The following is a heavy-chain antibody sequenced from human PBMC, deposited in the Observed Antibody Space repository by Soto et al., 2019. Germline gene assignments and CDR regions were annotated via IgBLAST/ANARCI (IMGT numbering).Heavy chain of an antibody. CDR2: ISSKGGTT. CDR1: GFTFSSYD. V-gene: IGHV3-64*01. D-gene: IGHD1-7*01. Sequence: EVQLAESGGGMVQPGGSLRLSYVASGFTFSSYDMHWVRQAPGKGLEYVSSISSKGGTTYYGNSVKGRFTISRDNSKNTLYLQMGSLRAEDMAVYYCVRRVSGNYDYWGQGTLVTVSS. CDR3: VRRVSGNYDY. J-gene: IGHJ4*02.